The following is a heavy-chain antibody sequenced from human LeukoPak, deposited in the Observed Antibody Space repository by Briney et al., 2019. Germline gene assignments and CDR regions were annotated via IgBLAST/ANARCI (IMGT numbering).Heavy chain of an antibody. CDR1: GFAFSIYV. V-gene: IGHV3-23*01. CDR3: AKEDRSSSRSYFAY. Sequence: PGGSLILSCAASGFAFSIYVMSWVRQAPAMGLEWVSSISGGGGGTYYADSVKGRFTISRDNAKNTLYLQMNSLRAEDTAVYYCAKEDRSSSRSYFAYWGQGALVTVSS. D-gene: IGHD6-6*01. J-gene: IGHJ4*02. CDR2: ISGGGGGT.